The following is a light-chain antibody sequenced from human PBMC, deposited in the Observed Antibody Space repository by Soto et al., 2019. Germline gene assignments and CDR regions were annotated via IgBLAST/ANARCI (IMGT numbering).Light chain of an antibody. CDR3: QQYKIRST. J-gene: IGKJ1*01. Sequence: IQMTQSPSSVSASVGDRVTITCRASQGINGWLAWYQQKPGKAPKVLIYDVSKLGSGVPSRFSGSGSETEFTLSITGLQPEDSATYFCQQYKIRSTFGQGTKVEV. CDR2: DVS. V-gene: IGKV1-12*01. CDR1: QGINGW.